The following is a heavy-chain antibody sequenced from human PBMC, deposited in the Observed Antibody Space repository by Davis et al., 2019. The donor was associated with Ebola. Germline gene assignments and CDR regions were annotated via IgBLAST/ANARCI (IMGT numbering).Heavy chain of an antibody. J-gene: IGHJ6*02. V-gene: IGHV1-46*03. Sequence: AASVKVSCKASGYTFTSYYMHWVRQAPGQGLEWMGIINPSGGSTSYAQKFQGRVTMTRDTSTSTVYMELSSLRSEDTAVYYCARNYYYDSSGYLYYYYYGMDVWGQGTTVTVSS. CDR2: INPSGGST. CDR3: ARNYYYDSSGYLYYYYYGMDV. D-gene: IGHD3-22*01. CDR1: GYTFTSYY.